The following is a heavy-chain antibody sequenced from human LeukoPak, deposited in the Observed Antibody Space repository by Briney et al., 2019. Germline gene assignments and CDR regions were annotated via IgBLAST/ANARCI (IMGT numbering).Heavy chain of an antibody. D-gene: IGHD1-26*01. J-gene: IGHJ4*02. CDR1: GFTFDDYA. V-gene: IGHV3-20*04. CDR2: INWNGDTP. CDR3: ASVGNSGSFYYFDC. Sequence: GGSLRLSCAASGFTFDDYAVTWVRQAPGQGLEWVSGINWNGDTPSYADSVKGRFTISRDNAKNSLSLQMNSLRAEDTAFYYCASVGNSGSFYYFDCWGQGTLVTVSS.